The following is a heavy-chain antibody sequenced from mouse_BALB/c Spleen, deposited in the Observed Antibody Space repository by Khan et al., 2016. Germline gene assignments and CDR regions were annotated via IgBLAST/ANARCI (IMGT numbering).Heavy chain of an antibody. J-gene: IGHJ2*01. Sequence: EVQLVESGGGLVKPGGSLKLSCAASGFTFSSYAMSWVRQTPEKRLEWVASISSGGSTYYPDSVTGRFTISRDNARNILYLQMSSRRSENTAMYYCASGDYDYVYWGQGTTLTVSS. CDR2: ISSGGST. V-gene: IGHV5-6-5*01. CDR3: ASGDYDYVY. CDR1: GFTFSSYA. D-gene: IGHD2-4*01.